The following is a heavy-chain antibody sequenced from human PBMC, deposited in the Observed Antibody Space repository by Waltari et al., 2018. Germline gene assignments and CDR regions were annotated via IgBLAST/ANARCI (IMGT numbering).Heavy chain of an antibody. Sequence: QVQLVQSGAEVKKPGASVKVSCKASGYTFTGYYFHWVRTAPGQGLEWMGRINPTTGDTTYSQEFQGRVTMTRDTSISTAYMELTSLRSEDTAVYYCARDWGYYSDTSGYPSNWFGPWGQGTLVTVSS. CDR2: INPTTGDT. V-gene: IGHV1-2*06. D-gene: IGHD3-22*01. CDR1: GYTFTGYY. CDR3: ARDWGYYSDTSGYPSNWFGP. J-gene: IGHJ5*02.